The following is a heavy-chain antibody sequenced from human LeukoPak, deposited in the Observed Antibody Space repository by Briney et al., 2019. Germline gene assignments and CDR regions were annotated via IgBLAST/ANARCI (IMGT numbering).Heavy chain of an antibody. D-gene: IGHD4-17*01. V-gene: IGHV4-34*01. J-gene: IGHJ5*02. CDR2: INHSGST. CDR1: GGSFSGYY. Sequence: PSETLSLTCAVYGGSFSGYYWSWIRQPPGKGLEWIGEINHSGSTNYNPSLKSRVTISVDTSKNQFSLKLSSVTAADTAVYYCARGRRDYGDYNWFDPWGQGTLVAVSS. CDR3: ARGRRDYGDYNWFDP.